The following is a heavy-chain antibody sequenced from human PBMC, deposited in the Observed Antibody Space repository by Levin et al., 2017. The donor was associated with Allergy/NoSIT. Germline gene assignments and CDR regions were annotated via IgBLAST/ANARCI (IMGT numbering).Heavy chain of an antibody. CDR1: GGSFSDSY. CDR3: ARGRRRVAVSGLFYFYCMDV. J-gene: IGHJ6*02. D-gene: IGHD6-19*01. V-gene: IGHV4-34*01. Sequence: PSETLSLTCDVYGGSFSDSYWSWIRQPPGKGLEWVGELTLSGNTNYNPSLKSGVSISVDTSREQFSLKLTSVTAADTAMYYCARGRRRVAVSGLFYFYCMDVWGQGTTVTVSS. CDR2: LTLSGNT.